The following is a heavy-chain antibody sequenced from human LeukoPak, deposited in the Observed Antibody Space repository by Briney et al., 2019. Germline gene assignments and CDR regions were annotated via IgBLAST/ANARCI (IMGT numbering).Heavy chain of an antibody. Sequence: PGGSLRLSCAASGFSFSDYYMNWISQAPGKGLEWVSYISSSATYTDYAESVKGRFTVSRDNAKNSLYLQMNSLRAEDTAVYYCARSFYDFLNGPYEEAFDMWGQGTMVTVSS. D-gene: IGHD3-3*01. CDR2: ISSSATYT. CDR1: GFSFSDYY. CDR3: ARSFYDFLNGPYEEAFDM. J-gene: IGHJ3*02. V-gene: IGHV3-11*03.